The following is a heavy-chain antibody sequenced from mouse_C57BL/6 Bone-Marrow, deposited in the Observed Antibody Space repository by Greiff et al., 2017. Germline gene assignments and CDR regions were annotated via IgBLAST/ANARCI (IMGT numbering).Heavy chain of an antibody. J-gene: IGHJ4*01. CDR2: IDPEDGET. V-gene: IGHV14-2*01. CDR3: APYGSSYYAMDY. Sequence: VQLQQSGAELVKPGASVKLSCTASGFNIQDYYMHWVKQRTEQGLEWIGRIDPEDGETKYDPQFQGKATITADTSSNTASLQLSSLTSEDTAVYYCAPYGSSYYAMDYWGQGTSVTVSS. D-gene: IGHD1-1*01. CDR1: GFNIQDYY.